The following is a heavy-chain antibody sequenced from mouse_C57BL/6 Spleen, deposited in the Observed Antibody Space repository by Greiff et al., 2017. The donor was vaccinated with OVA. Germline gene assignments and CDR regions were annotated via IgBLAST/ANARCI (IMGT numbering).Heavy chain of an antibody. D-gene: IGHD2-10*01. V-gene: IGHV1-7*01. CDR1: GYTFTSYW. Sequence: QVQLKQSGAELAKPGASVKLSCKASGYTFTSYWMHWVKQRPGQGLEWIGYINPSSGYTKYNQKFKDKATLTADKSSSTAYMQLSSLTYEDSAVYYRARYPPLPPYYFDYWGQGTTLTVSS. CDR2: INPSSGYT. J-gene: IGHJ2*01. CDR3: ARYPPLPPYYFDY.